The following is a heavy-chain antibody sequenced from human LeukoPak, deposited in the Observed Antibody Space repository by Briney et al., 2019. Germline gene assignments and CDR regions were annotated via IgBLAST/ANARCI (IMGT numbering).Heavy chain of an antibody. CDR1: GFTVSSNY. V-gene: IGHV3-53*01. CDR2: IYSGGST. J-gene: IGHJ4*02. Sequence: GGSLRLSCAASGFTVSSNYMSWVRQAPGKGLEWVSVIYSGGSTYYADSVKGRFTISRDNSKNTLYLQMNSLRAEDTAVYYCASGGGRVPGHFDYWGQGTLVTVSS. CDR3: ASGGGRVPGHFDY. D-gene: IGHD2-21*01.